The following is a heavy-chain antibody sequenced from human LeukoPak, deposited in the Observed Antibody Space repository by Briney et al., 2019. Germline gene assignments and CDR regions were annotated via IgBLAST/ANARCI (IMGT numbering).Heavy chain of an antibody. CDR1: GFTFSSYS. Sequence: GGSLRLSCAASGFTFSSYSMNWVRQAPGKGLEWVSAISGSGGSTYYADSVKGRFTISRDNSKNTLYLQMNSLRAEDTAVYYCAKCGGTAMVTHYYMDVWGKGTTVTISS. CDR3: AKCGGTAMVTHYYMDV. V-gene: IGHV3-23*01. J-gene: IGHJ6*03. D-gene: IGHD5-18*01. CDR2: ISGSGGST.